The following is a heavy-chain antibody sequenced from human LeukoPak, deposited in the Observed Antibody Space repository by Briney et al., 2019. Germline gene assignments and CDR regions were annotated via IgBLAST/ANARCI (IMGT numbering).Heavy chain of an antibody. CDR1: GGSISSGGYY. Sequence: PSETLSLTCTVSGGSISSGGYYWSWIRQHPGKGLEWIGYIYYSGSTYYNPSLKSRVTISVDTSENQFSLKLSSVTAADTAVYYCARGRYDILTGYDDAFDIWGQGTMVTVSS. J-gene: IGHJ3*02. V-gene: IGHV4-31*03. D-gene: IGHD3-9*01. CDR2: IYYSGST. CDR3: ARGRYDILTGYDDAFDI.